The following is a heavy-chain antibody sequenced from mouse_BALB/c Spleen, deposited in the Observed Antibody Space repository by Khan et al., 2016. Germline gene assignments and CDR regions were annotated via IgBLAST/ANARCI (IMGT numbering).Heavy chain of an antibody. CDR1: GFTFSSYA. CDR2: ISSGGST. Sequence: EVELVESGGGLVKPGGSLKLSCAAAGFTFSSYAMSWVRQTPEKRLEWVASISSGGSTYYPDSVKGRFTISRDNARNILNLQMSSLRSEDTAMYYCAREDSGNYGDYFDYWGPGTTLTVSS. CDR3: AREDSGNYGDYFDY. D-gene: IGHD2-1*01. V-gene: IGHV5-6-5*01. J-gene: IGHJ2*01.